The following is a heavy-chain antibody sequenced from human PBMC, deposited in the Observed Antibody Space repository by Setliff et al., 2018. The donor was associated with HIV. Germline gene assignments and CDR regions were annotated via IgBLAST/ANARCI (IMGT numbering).Heavy chain of an antibody. CDR1: GGSISSGSYY. V-gene: IGHV4-61*09. CDR3: ARAPPGIQNDAFDV. Sequence: TLSLTCSVSGGSISSGSYYWTWIRQPAGRGPEWIGHIYTNGYTNYNPSLKSRVTISVDTSKNQFSLRLTSVTAAGTAVYYCARAPPGIQNDAFDVWGQGTMVTVSS. J-gene: IGHJ3*01. CDR2: IYTNGYT.